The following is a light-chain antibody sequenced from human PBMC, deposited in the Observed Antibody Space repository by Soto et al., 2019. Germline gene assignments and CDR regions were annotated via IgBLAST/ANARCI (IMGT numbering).Light chain of an antibody. V-gene: IGKV4-1*01. CDR3: QQYYSNSYI. Sequence: DIVMTQSPDSLAVSLGERATINCKSSQSVSYTSGGKNYLAWYQQKPVKPPQLLLSWASTRESGVPDRFSGSGSGTDFTLTISSLQAEDVAVYYCQQYYSNSYIFGHGTKLEIK. J-gene: IGKJ2*01. CDR2: WAS. CDR1: QSVSYTSGGKNY.